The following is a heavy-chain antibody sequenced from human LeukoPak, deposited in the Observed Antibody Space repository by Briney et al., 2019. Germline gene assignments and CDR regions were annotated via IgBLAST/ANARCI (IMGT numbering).Heavy chain of an antibody. V-gene: IGHV4-59*01. CDR1: GGSISSYY. CDR2: IYYSGST. D-gene: IGHD1-26*01. Sequence: MPSETLSLTCTVSGGSISSYYWSWIRQPPGKGLEWIGYIYYSGSTNYNPSLKSRVTISVDTSKNQFSLKLSSVTAADTAVYYCAGVGASLIVDYWGQGTLVTVSS. J-gene: IGHJ4*02. CDR3: AGVGASLIVDY.